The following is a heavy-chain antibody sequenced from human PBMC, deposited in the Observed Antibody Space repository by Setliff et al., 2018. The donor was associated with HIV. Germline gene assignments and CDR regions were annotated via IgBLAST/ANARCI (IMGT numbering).Heavy chain of an antibody. CDR3: ARHWYSSSWYHVFDI. D-gene: IGHD6-13*01. CDR2: IYYSGTT. Sequence: SETLSLTCTVSGGSISSYYWSWIRQPPGKGLEWIGYIYYSGTTNYNPSLKSRVTISVDTSKNQFSLKLSSVTGADTAVYYCARHWYSSSWYHVFDIWGQGTMVTVSS. J-gene: IGHJ3*02. CDR1: GGSISSYY. V-gene: IGHV4-59*08.